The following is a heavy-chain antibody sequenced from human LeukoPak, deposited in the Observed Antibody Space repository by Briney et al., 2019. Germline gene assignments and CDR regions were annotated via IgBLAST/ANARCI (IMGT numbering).Heavy chain of an antibody. D-gene: IGHD7-27*01. CDR2: IYWDDDK. Sequence: SGPTLVKPTQTLTLTCTFSGFSLSTTGVGVGWIRLPPGKALEWLALIYWDDDKRYSPSLKSRLAITRATSKNQAVLTMTNMDPVDTATYYCAHRPPLGPIDYFDYWGQGTLVTVSS. V-gene: IGHV2-5*02. CDR3: AHRPPLGPIDYFDY. CDR1: GFSLSTTGVG. J-gene: IGHJ4*02.